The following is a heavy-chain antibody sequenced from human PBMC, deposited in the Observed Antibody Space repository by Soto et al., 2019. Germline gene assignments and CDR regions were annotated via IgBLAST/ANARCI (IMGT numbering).Heavy chain of an antibody. J-gene: IGHJ1*01. V-gene: IGHV4-39*01. Sequence: SETQSLTCTVSGGSISSSSCYWDWIRQPPGKGLEWIGRIYYSGSTYYNPSLKSRVTISVDTSKNQFSVKLSSVTAADTAVYYRARQGDSSGYYYFQHWGQGTLVTVSS. CDR1: GGSISSSSCY. D-gene: IGHD3-22*01. CDR2: IYYSGST. CDR3: ARQGDSSGYYYFQH.